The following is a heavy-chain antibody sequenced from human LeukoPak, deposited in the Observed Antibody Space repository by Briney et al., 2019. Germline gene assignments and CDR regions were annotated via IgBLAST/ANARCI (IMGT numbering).Heavy chain of an antibody. CDR1: GYTFTSYG. V-gene: IGHV1-18*01. CDR2: ISAYNGNT. Sequence: ASVKVSCKASGYTFTSYGISWVRQAPGQGLEWMGWISAYNGNTNYAQKLQGRVTMTTDTSTSTAYMELRSLRSDDTAVYYCARDLPKYDSSGPDYWGQGTLVTVSS. CDR3: ARDLPKYDSSGPDY. D-gene: IGHD3-22*01. J-gene: IGHJ4*02.